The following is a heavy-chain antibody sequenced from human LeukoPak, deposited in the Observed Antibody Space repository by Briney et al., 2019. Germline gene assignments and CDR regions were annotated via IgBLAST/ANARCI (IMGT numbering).Heavy chain of an antibody. CDR3: ARDLKDCSGGSCYSMDV. CDR1: GGSISSYY. V-gene: IGHV4-4*07. D-gene: IGHD2-15*01. J-gene: IGHJ6*02. Sequence: SETLSLTCTVSGGSISSYYWSWIRQPAGKGLEWIGRIYTSGSTNYNPSLKSRVTMSVDTSKNQFSLKLSSVTAADTAVYYCARDLKDCSGGSCYSMDVWGQGTTVTVSS. CDR2: IYTSGST.